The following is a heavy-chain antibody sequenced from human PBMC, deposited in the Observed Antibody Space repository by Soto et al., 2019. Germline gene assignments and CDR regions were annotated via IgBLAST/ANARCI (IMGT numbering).Heavy chain of an antibody. J-gene: IGHJ6*02. CDR2: IYSGGST. V-gene: IGHV3-53*01. CDR3: ASKGDYGDYEAEYYYYYGMDV. D-gene: IGHD4-17*01. Sequence: GGSLRLSCAASGFTVSSNYMSWVRQAPGKRLEWVSVIYSGGSTYYADSVKGRFTISKDNSKNTLYLQMNSLRAEDTAVYYCASKGDYGDYEAEYYYYYGMDVWGQGTTVTVSS. CDR1: GFTVSSNY.